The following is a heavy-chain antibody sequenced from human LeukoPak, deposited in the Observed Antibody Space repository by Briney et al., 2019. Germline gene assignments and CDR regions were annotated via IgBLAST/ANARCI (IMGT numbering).Heavy chain of an antibody. CDR1: GFTFNNYG. J-gene: IGHJ4*02. CDR2: IRYDGSNT. CDR3: AKDGTSYYYIYY. V-gene: IGHV3-30*02. D-gene: IGHD2/OR15-2a*01. Sequence: GGSLRLSCAASGFTFNNYGMHWVRQAPGKGLEWLAFIRYDGSNTYYADSVKGRFTVSRDDSKNALYLQMNSLRGDDTAVYYCAKDGTSYYYIYYWGQGTLVTVSS.